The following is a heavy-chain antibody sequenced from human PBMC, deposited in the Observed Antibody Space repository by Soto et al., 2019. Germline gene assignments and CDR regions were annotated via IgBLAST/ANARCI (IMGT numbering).Heavy chain of an antibody. Sequence: QVQLVQSGAEVKKPGSSVKVSCKAPGGTFSSYAISWVRQAPGQGLESMGGIIPIFGTAKYAQKFQGRVTITADESTSTGYMELSRLRSEDTAVYYCARSQGGSSSLDIYYYYYYGMDVWGQGTTVTVSS. CDR3: ARSQGGSSSLDIYYYYYYGMDV. CDR2: IIPIFGTA. V-gene: IGHV1-69*01. CDR1: GGTFSSYA. J-gene: IGHJ6*02. D-gene: IGHD2-15*01.